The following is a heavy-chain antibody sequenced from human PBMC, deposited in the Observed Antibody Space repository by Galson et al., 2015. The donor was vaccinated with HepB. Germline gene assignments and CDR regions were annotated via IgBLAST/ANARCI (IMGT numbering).Heavy chain of an antibody. CDR3: TTAVNYSGSGSYFNVYYYYMDV. V-gene: IGHV1-69*02. J-gene: IGHJ6*03. CDR1: GGTFSSYT. D-gene: IGHD3-10*01. Sequence: SVKVSCKASGGTFSSYTISWVRQAPGQGLEWMGRIIPILGIANYAQKFQGRVTITADKSTSTAYMELSSLKTEDTAVYYCTTAVNYSGSGSYFNVYYYYMDVWGKGTTVTVSS. CDR2: IIPILGIA.